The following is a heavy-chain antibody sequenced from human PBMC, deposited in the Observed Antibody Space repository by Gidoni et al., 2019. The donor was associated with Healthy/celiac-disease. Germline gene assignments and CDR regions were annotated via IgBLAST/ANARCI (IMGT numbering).Heavy chain of an antibody. CDR2: IYYSGST. CDR3: ARHRSSTGYDFWSGYQNWFDP. V-gene: IGHV4-39*01. J-gene: IGHJ5*02. D-gene: IGHD3-3*01. Sequence: QLQLQESGPGLVKPSETLSLTCTVSGGSISSRSYYWGWIRQPPGKGLEWIGSIYYSGSTYYNPSLKSRVTISVDTSKNQFSLKLSSVTAADTAVYYCARHRSSTGYDFWSGYQNWFDPWGQGTLVTVSS. CDR1: GGSISSRSYY.